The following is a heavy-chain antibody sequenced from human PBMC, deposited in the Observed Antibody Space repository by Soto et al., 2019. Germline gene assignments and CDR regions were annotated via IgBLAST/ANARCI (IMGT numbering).Heavy chain of an antibody. CDR3: TRGNSGWYFDL. CDR1: GFTFSNAG. J-gene: IGHJ2*01. CDR2: IKRKSDGATT. V-gene: IGHV3-15*01. Sequence: EVQLVESGGGLVKPGGSLRLSCGASGFTFSNAGLTWVRQFPGKGLEWLGRIKRKSDGATTDYAAPVKGRFTISRDDSKDTLYLHMNSLKAEDTAVYYCTRGNSGWYFDLWGRGTLVTVSS. D-gene: IGHD7-27*01.